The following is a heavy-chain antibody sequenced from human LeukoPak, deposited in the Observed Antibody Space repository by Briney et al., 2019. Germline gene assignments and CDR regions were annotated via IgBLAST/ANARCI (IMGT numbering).Heavy chain of an antibody. CDR1: GGSISSSSYY. D-gene: IGHD5-18*01. J-gene: IGHJ4*02. CDR3: ARHVDTATDYFDY. V-gene: IGHV4-39*01. Sequence: PSETLSLTCTVSGGSISSSSYYWGWIRQPPGKGLEWIGSIYYSGSSYYNPSLKSRVTISVHTSKNQFSLKLSSVTAADTAVYYCARHVDTATDYFDYWGREPWSPSPQ. CDR2: IYYSGSS.